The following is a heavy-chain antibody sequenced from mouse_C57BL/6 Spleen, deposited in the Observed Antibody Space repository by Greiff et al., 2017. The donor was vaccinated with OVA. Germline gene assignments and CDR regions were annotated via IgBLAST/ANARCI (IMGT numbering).Heavy chain of an antibody. CDR1: GFTFSSYG. CDR2: ISSGGSYT. Sequence: EVMLVESGGDLVKPGGSLKLSCAASGFTFSSYGMSWVRQTPDKRLEWVATISSGGSYTYYPDSVKGRFTISRDNATNTLYLQMSSLKSEDTAMYYCASHPFDYWGQGTTLTVSS. V-gene: IGHV5-6*02. J-gene: IGHJ2*01. CDR3: ASHPFDY.